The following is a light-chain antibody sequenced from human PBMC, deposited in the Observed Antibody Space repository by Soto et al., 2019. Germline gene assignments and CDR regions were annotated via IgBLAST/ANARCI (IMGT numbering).Light chain of an antibody. J-gene: IGKJ4*01. CDR3: HQYGSSPLT. V-gene: IGKV3-20*01. CDR1: QTLSSSS. Sequence: EIVLTQSPGTLSLSPGESGTLSCRAGQTLSSSSLAWYQQKPGQAPRLLIYGASNRASGIPDRFSGGGSGTDFTLTISRLEPEDFGVYYCHQYGSSPLTFGGGTKVDIK. CDR2: GAS.